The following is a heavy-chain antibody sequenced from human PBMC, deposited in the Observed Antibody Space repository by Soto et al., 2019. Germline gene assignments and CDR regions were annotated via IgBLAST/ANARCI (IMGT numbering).Heavy chain of an antibody. CDR3: ANFNWYFDP. CDR1: GGSISSYF. CDR2: IYYTGST. V-gene: IGHV4-59*01. J-gene: IGHJ2*01. Sequence: PSETLSLTCTVSGGSISSYFWSWIRQPPGKGLEWIGYIYYTGSTNYNPSLKSRVTISVDTSKNQFSLQLSSVTAADTAVYYCANFNWYFDPWGRGPLVSVSS.